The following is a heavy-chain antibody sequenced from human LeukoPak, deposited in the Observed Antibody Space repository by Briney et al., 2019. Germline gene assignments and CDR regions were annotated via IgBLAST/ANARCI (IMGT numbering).Heavy chain of an antibody. D-gene: IGHD2-2*01. V-gene: IGHV4-34*01. CDR2: INHSGST. CDR3: ARTSDIVVVPAAYSMDV. CDR1: GGSFSGYY. J-gene: IGHJ6*04. Sequence: SETLSLTCAVYGGSFSGYYWSWIRQPPGKGLEWIGEINHSGSTNYNPSLKSRVIISVDTSKNQFSLKLSSVTAADTAVYYCARTSDIVVVPAAYSMDVWGKGTTVTVSS.